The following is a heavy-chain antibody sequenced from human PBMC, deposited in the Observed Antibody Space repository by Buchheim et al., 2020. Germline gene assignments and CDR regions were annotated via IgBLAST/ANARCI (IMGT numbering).Heavy chain of an antibody. CDR2: FNYDGRT. V-gene: IGHV4-34*01. D-gene: IGHD2-8*01. CDR3: ARGTGQIVYFYGMDV. Sequence: QVLLQQGGARLLKPSETLSLTCDVSDGSFSSFYWTWIRQPPGKVLEWIGEFNYDGRTNYSPSLKSRVIISLDSSRHQFYLNLRSVTAADTGVYYCARGTGQIVYFYGMDVWGQGTT. J-gene: IGHJ6*02. CDR1: DGSFSSFY.